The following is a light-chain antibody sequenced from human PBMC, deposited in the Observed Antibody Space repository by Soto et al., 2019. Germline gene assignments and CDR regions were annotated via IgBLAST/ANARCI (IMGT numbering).Light chain of an antibody. CDR1: QSVSSSY. V-gene: IGKV3-20*01. CDR3: QQYGSSLGVT. CDR2: GAS. J-gene: IGKJ5*01. Sequence: EIVLTQSPGTLSLSPGERASLSCRASQSVSSSYFAWYQQKPGQAPRLLIYGASSRATGIPDRFSGSGSGTDFTLTISRLEPEDFAVYYCQQYGSSLGVTFGQGTRLEIK.